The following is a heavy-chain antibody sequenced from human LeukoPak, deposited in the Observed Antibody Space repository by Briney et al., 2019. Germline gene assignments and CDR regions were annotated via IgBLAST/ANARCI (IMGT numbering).Heavy chain of an antibody. CDR2: SSSSGSTI. CDR3: ARGSLHSAYGFDY. Sequence: GGSLRLSCAASGFTLSSYEMNWVRQAPGKGLEWVSHSSSSGSTIYYAGSVKGRFTIARDNAKNSVYLQMNSLRAEDTAVYYCARGSLHSAYGFDYWGQGTLVTVSS. CDR1: GFTLSSYE. D-gene: IGHD5-12*01. J-gene: IGHJ4*02. V-gene: IGHV3-48*03.